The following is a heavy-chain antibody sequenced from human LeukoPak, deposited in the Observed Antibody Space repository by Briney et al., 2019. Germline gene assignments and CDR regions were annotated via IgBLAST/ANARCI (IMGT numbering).Heavy chain of an antibody. V-gene: IGHV4-30-4*08. J-gene: IGHJ6*03. Sequence: SQTLSLTCTVSGGSISSGDYYWSWIRQPPGKGLEWIGYIYYSGSTYYNPSFKSRVTISVDTSKNQFSLKLSSVTAADTAVYYCARVGGESLNILNYYMDVWGKGTTVTVSS. CDR1: GGSISSGDYY. D-gene: IGHD2/OR15-2a*01. CDR3: ARVGGESLNILNYYMDV. CDR2: IYYSGST.